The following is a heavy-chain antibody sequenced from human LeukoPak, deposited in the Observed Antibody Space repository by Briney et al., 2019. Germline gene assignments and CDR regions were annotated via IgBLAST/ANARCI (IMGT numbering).Heavy chain of an antibody. Sequence: PGRSLRLSCAASGFTFDDYAMHWVRQAPGKGLEWVSGISWNSGSIGYADSVKGRFTISRDNAKSSLYLQMNSLRAEDTALYYCAKDTYDSSGYQYYFDYWGQGTLVTVSS. J-gene: IGHJ4*02. CDR2: ISWNSGSI. CDR3: AKDTYDSSGYQYYFDY. V-gene: IGHV3-9*01. CDR1: GFTFDDYA. D-gene: IGHD3-22*01.